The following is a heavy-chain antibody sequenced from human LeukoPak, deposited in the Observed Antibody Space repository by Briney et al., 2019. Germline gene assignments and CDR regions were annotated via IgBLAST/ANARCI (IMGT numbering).Heavy chain of an antibody. Sequence: GGSLRLSCAASGFTFSSYWMHWVRQAPGKGLVWVSRIKIGGSSTTYADSVKGRFTISRDSAKSSLYLQMNSLRGEDTAVYYCARGAYVQQRQDLFDYGGLGTLVTVSS. CDR2: IKIGGSST. J-gene: IGHJ4*02. V-gene: IGHV3-74*01. CDR1: GFTFSSYW. D-gene: IGHD6-13*01. CDR3: ARGAYVQQRQDLFDY.